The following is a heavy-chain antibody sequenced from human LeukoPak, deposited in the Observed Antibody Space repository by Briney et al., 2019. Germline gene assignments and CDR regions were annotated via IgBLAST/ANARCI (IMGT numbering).Heavy chain of an antibody. CDR3: ARDRALYCSSTSCYRSHYYYYMDV. CDR1: GGSISSYY. CDR2: IYYSGST. Sequence: SETLSLTCTVSGGSISSYYWSWIRQPPGKGLEWIGYIYYSGSTNYNPSLKSRVTIPVDTSKNQFSLKLSSVTAADTAVYYCARDRALYCSSTSCYRSHYYYYMDVWGKGTTVTISS. D-gene: IGHD2-2*01. J-gene: IGHJ6*03. V-gene: IGHV4-59*12.